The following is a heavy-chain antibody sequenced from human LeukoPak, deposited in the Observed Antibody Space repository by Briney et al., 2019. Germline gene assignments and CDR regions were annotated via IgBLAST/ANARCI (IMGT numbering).Heavy chain of an antibody. Sequence: GGSMRLSCAASGFIFTDYWMHWVRQGPGKELVWVAGIRGDGRATTYADSVKGRFTISRDDAMNTVFLQMKSLRAEDTGTYYCARFYFPEEHDRAWYEAHWGQGVLVTVS. D-gene: IGHD6-19*01. V-gene: IGHV3-74*03. J-gene: IGHJ4*02. CDR1: GFIFTDYW. CDR3: ARFYFPEEHDRAWYEAH. CDR2: IRGDGRAT.